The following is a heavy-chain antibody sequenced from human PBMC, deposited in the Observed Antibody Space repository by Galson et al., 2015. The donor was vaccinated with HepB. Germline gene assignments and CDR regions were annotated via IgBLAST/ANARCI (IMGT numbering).Heavy chain of an antibody. CDR2: IDPSDSYT. CDR1: GYSFTSYW. J-gene: IGHJ4*02. D-gene: IGHD3-22*01. Sequence: QSGAEVKKPGESLRISCKGSGYSFTSYWISWVRQMPGKGLEWMGRIDPSDSYTNYSPSFQGHVTISADKSISTAYLQWSSLKASDTAMYYCARARYYYDSSGYLLGTLDYWGQGTLDTVSS. CDR3: ARARYYYDSSGYLLGTLDY. V-gene: IGHV5-10-1*01.